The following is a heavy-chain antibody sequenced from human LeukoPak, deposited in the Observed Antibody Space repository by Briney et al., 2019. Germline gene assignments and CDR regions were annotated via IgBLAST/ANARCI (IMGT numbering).Heavy chain of an antibody. CDR3: ARGAQYYYDSSGYYYFFDY. V-gene: IGHV1-8*02. CDR2: MNPNSGNT. D-gene: IGHD3-22*01. J-gene: IGHJ4*02. CDR1: GYTFTAYY. Sequence: ASVKVSCKASGYTFTAYYMHWVRQAPGQGLEWMGWMNPNSGNTGYAQKFQGRVTMTRNTSISTAYMELSSLRSEDTAVYYCARGAQYYYDSSGYYYFFDYWGQGTLVTVSS.